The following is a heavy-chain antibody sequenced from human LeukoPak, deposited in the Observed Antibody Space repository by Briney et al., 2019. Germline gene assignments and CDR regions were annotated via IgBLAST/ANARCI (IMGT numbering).Heavy chain of an antibody. CDR2: INPNSGGT. CDR1: GYTFTGYY. Sequence: GASVKVSCKASGYTFTGYYMHWVRQAPGQGLEWMGWINPNSGGTNYAQKFQGRVTMTRDTSISTAYMELSRLRSDDTAVYYCARESMVRGVVTFDYWGQGTLVTVSS. D-gene: IGHD3-10*01. V-gene: IGHV1-2*02. J-gene: IGHJ4*02. CDR3: ARESMVRGVVTFDY.